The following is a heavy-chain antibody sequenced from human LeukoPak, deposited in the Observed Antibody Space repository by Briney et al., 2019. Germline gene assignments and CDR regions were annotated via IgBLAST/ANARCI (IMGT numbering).Heavy chain of an antibody. CDR3: ARAGIKALVTYDALDL. Sequence: PGGSLRLSCAASAFTFSGYSMNWVRQAPGKGLEWISYISSSSNTIYYADSVKGRFTISRDNAENSLYLQMNSLRVEDTAVYYCARAGIKALVTYDALDLWGQGTLVTVSS. CDR1: AFTFSGYS. V-gene: IGHV3-48*01. J-gene: IGHJ3*01. CDR2: ISSSSNTI. D-gene: IGHD5-18*01.